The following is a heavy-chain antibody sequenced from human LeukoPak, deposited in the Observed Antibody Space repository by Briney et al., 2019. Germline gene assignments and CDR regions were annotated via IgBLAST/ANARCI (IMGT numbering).Heavy chain of an antibody. CDR3: ARGKRGYCSSTSCYFGYMDV. CDR1: GGSISGHY. CDR2: IYSDGSI. Sequence: TSETLSLTCTVSGGSISGHYWSWLRQPAGKGLEWIGHIYSDGSIHYSPSLKSRVTLSVDTSKNQFFLKLSSGTAADTAVYYCARGKRGYCSSTSCYFGYMDVWGKGTTVTVSS. V-gene: IGHV4-4*07. D-gene: IGHD2-2*01. J-gene: IGHJ6*03.